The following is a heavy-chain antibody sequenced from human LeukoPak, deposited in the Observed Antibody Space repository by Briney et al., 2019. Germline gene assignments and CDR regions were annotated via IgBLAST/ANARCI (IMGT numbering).Heavy chain of an antibody. D-gene: IGHD2-21*02. Sequence: SETLSLTCTVSGASISNYYWTWIRQPAGEGLEWIGRIYSSGNTNYNPSLKSRVTMSLDTSKNQFSLRLSPVTAADTAVYYCARARGGGGSYGHFDYWGQGTLVTVSS. CDR3: ARARGGGGSYGHFDY. J-gene: IGHJ4*02. CDR2: IYSSGNT. CDR1: GASISNYY. V-gene: IGHV4-4*07.